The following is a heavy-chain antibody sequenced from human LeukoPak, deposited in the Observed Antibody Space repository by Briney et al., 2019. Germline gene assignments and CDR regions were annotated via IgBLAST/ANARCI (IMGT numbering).Heavy chain of an antibody. J-gene: IGHJ5*02. CDR1: GFTFSSYG. Sequence: GRSLRLSCAASGFTFSSYGMHWVRQAPGKGLEWVAVISYDGSNKYYADSVKGRFTISRDNSKNTLYLQMNSLRAEDTAVYYCARDRHYYDSSGYYFFSWGQGTLVTVSS. V-gene: IGHV3-30*03. CDR3: ARDRHYYDSSGYYFFS. D-gene: IGHD3-22*01. CDR2: ISYDGSNK.